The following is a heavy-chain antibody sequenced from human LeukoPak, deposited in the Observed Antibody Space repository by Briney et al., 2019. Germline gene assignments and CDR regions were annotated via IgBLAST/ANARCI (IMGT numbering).Heavy chain of an antibody. Sequence: SETLSLICAVYGGSFSGYYWSWIRQPPGKGLEWIGEINHSGSTNYNPSLKSRVTISVDTSKNQFSLKLSSVTAADTAVYYCARGRGRWTTSGYFQHWGQGTLVTVSS. CDR3: ARGRGRWTTSGYFQH. CDR2: INHSGST. CDR1: GGSFSGYY. D-gene: IGHD4-17*01. J-gene: IGHJ1*01. V-gene: IGHV4-34*01.